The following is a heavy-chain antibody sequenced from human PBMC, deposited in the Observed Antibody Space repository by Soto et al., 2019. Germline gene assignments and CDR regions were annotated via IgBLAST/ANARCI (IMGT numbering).Heavy chain of an antibody. CDR2: VSASGGST. V-gene: IGHV3-23*01. D-gene: IGHD2-2*01. CDR3: ARDLGRTAAGYYYYDAMDV. J-gene: IGHJ6*02. CDR1: GSTFSRDA. Sequence: GGSLRLSCAASGSTFSRDAMNWVRQAPGEGLEWVSGVSASGGSTYYADSAKGRFTISRDNAKNSLYLQINSLRAEDTGVYYCARDLGRTAAGYYYYDAMDVWGQGTTVTVS.